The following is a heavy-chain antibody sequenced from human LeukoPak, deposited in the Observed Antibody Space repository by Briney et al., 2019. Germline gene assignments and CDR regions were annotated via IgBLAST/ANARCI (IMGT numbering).Heavy chain of an antibody. CDR1: GFTFSTYW. D-gene: IGHD3-3*01. V-gene: IGHV3-7*04. CDR3: AKEFGVVIIHGWFDP. CDR2: IKQDGSEK. Sequence: GGSLRLSCEASGFTFSTYWMSWVRQAPGKGLEWVANIKQDGSEKYYVDSVKGRFTMSRDNAKNSLYLQMNSLRAEDTAVYYCAKEFGVVIIHGWFDPWGQGTLVTVSS. J-gene: IGHJ5*02.